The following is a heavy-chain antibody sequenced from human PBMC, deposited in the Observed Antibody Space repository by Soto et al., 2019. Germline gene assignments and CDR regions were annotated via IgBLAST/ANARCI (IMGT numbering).Heavy chain of an antibody. Sequence: PSETLSLTCTVSGGSISSYYWSWIRQPPGKGLEWIGNTYHSGNPYYNPSLKSRVTISVDGSKNQFSLKVSSVTAADTAVYYCAIEDYGDYGGYFDYWGQGSLVTVSS. V-gene: IGHV4-59*12. CDR1: GGSISSYY. D-gene: IGHD4-17*01. CDR3: AIEDYGDYGGYFDY. CDR2: TYHSGNP. J-gene: IGHJ4*02.